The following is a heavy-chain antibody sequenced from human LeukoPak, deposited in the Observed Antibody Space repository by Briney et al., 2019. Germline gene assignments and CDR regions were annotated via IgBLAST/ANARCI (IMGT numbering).Heavy chain of an antibody. V-gene: IGHV3-23*01. J-gene: IGHJ4*02. CDR3: VTEVSGSFPT. CDR1: GFTFRNYA. CDR2: ISGSAGST. D-gene: IGHD1-26*01. Sequence: GGSLRLSCAASGFTFRNYAMSWVRQGPGKGLEWVSAISGSAGSTYYADSVKGRFTVSRDNSKNTLYLQMNSLKNEDTAVYYCVTEVSGSFPTWGQGTLVTVSS.